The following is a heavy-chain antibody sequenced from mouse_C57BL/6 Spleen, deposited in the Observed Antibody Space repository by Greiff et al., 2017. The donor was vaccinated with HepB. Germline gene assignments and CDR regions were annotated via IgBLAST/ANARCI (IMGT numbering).Heavy chain of an antibody. J-gene: IGHJ1*03. V-gene: IGHV1-64*01. CDR2: IHPNSGST. CDR1: GYTFTSYW. Sequence: VQLQQPGAELVKPGASVKLSCKASGYTFTSYWMHWVKQRPGQGLEWIGMIHPNSGSTNYNEKFKSKATLTVDKSSSTAYMQLSSLTSEDSAVYYCARSPIITTVVADWYFDVWGTGTTVTVSS. CDR3: ARSPIITTVVADWYFDV. D-gene: IGHD1-1*01.